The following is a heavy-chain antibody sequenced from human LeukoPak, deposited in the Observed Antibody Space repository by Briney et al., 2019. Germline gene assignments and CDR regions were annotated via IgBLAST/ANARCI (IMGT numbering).Heavy chain of an antibody. J-gene: IGHJ2*01. V-gene: IGHV4-59*01. CDR1: GDSIRSYY. Sequence: SETLSLTCTVSGDSIRSYYWSWIRQPPGKGLEWIAYIYYSGSTNYNPSLKSRVTISVDTSKNQFSLKLSSVTAADTAVYYCARVYYSNSYDYWYFDLWGRGTLVIVSS. CDR2: IYYSGST. D-gene: IGHD6-13*01. CDR3: ARVYYSNSYDYWYFDL.